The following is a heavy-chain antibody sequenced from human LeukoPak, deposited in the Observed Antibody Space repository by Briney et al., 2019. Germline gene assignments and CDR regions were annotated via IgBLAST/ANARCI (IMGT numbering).Heavy chain of an antibody. CDR3: ARVPTTVTTVNWFDP. J-gene: IGHJ5*02. CDR2: IIPILGIA. Sequence: AASVKVSCKASGGTFSSYAISWVRQAPGQGLEWMGRIIPILGIANYAQKFQGRVTITADKSTSTAYMELSSLRSEDTAVYYCARVPTTVTTVNWFDPWGQGTLVTVSS. V-gene: IGHV1-69*04. CDR1: GGTFSSYA. D-gene: IGHD4-17*01.